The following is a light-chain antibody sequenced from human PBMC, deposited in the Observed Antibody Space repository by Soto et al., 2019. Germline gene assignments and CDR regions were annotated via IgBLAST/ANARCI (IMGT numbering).Light chain of an antibody. CDR1: SSDIGASNF. Sequence: QSVLTQPPSAPGSPGQSVTISCTGTSSDIGASNFVSCYQQHPGKAPKLVIYEVTKRPSGVPDRFSGSKFGNTASLTVSGLQTEDEADYYCSSFTGFSTVFGSGTKVTVL. CDR2: EVT. J-gene: IGLJ1*01. V-gene: IGLV2-8*01. CDR3: SSFTGFSTV.